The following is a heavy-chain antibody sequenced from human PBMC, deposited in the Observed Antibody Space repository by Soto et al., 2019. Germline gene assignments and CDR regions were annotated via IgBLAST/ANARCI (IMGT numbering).Heavy chain of an antibody. CDR1: GYTFIGHY. D-gene: IGHD3-9*01. V-gene: IGHV1-2*02. CDR3: ARGSYYDILTGYSRNAFDI. J-gene: IGHJ3*02. Sequence: ASVKVSCKASGYTFIGHYIHWVRQAPGQGLEWMGWINPNSGGTNYAQKFQGRVTMTRDTSISIAYMELSRLRSDDTAVYYCARGSYYDILTGYSRNAFDIWGQGTMVTVSS. CDR2: INPNSGGT.